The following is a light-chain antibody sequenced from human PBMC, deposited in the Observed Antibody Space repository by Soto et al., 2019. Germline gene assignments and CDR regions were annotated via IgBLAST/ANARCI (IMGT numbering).Light chain of an antibody. Sequence: EIVLTQSPATLSVSPGERATLSCRASQSVGNNFAWYQQKPGQAPRLLIFATSTRATGVPARFSGSGSGTEFTLPISGLQSEDFAVYYCQQYGDWPLTFGGGAKVEIE. CDR3: QQYGDWPLT. V-gene: IGKV3-15*01. CDR1: QSVGNN. J-gene: IGKJ4*01. CDR2: ATS.